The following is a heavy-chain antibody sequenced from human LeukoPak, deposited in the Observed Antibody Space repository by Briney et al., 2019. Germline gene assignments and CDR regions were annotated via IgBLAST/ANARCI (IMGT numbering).Heavy chain of an antibody. V-gene: IGHV4-39*01. D-gene: IGHD2-8*01. J-gene: IGHJ4*02. Sequence: SETLSLTCTVSGDSISSSSSYWGWIRQPPGEGLEWIGSIYYSGSTYYNTSLKSRVTISVDTSKNQFSLRLNSVTAADTAVYYCARGSPYCTNGACYDQFDYWGQGTLVIVSS. CDR3: ARGSPYCTNGACYDQFDY. CDR1: GDSISSSSSY. CDR2: IYYSGST.